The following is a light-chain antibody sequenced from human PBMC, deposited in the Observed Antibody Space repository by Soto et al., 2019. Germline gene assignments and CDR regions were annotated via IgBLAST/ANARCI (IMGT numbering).Light chain of an antibody. CDR1: SSDVGGYDY. J-gene: IGLJ2*01. Sequence: QSALTQPASVSGSPGQSITISCTGTSSDVGGYDYVSWYQQHPGKAPKVMIYEVSNRPSGVSNRFSGSKSGNTASLTISGLQAEDEADYYCSSYTSRNTLVFGGGTKVTVL. CDR3: SSYTSRNTLV. V-gene: IGLV2-14*01. CDR2: EVS.